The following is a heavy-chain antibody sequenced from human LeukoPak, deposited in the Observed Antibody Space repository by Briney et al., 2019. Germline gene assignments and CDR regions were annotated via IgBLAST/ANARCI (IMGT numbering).Heavy chain of an antibody. CDR2: INHSGST. D-gene: IGHD1-20*01. J-gene: IGHJ4*02. V-gene: IGHV4-34*01. CDR1: GGSISNYY. Sequence: SETLSLTCTVSGGSISNYYWSWIRQPPGKGLEWIGEINHSGSTNYNPSLKSRVTISVDTSKNQFSLKLSSVTAADTAVYYCARGYNWINWGQGTLVTVSS. CDR3: ARGYNWIN.